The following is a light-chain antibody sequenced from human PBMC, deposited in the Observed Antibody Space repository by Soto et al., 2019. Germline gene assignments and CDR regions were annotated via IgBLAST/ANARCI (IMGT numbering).Light chain of an antibody. V-gene: IGLV1-44*01. Sequence: QSVLTQPPSASGTPGQRVTISCSGSSSNIGSNTVNWYQQLPGTAPKLLISSNNQRPSGVPDRFSGSKSGTSASLAISGLQSEDEADYYWAAWDDSLNGWVFGGGTKLTVL. CDR3: AAWDDSLNGWV. CDR2: SNN. CDR1: SSNIGSNT. J-gene: IGLJ3*02.